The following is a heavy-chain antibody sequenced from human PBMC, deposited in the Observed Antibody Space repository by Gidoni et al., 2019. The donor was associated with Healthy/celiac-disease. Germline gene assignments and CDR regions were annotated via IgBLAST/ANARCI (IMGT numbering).Heavy chain of an antibody. CDR1: GFTFSSYA. J-gene: IGHJ6*02. Sequence: EVQLLESGGGLVQPGGSLRLSCAASGFTFSSYAMSWVRQAPGKGLEWVSAISGSGGSTYYADSVKGRFTISRDNSKNTLYLQMNSLRAEDTAVYYCATSRSSIAARLQRPDMDVWGQGTTVTVSS. D-gene: IGHD6-6*01. V-gene: IGHV3-23*01. CDR3: ATSRSSIAARLQRPDMDV. CDR2: ISGSGGST.